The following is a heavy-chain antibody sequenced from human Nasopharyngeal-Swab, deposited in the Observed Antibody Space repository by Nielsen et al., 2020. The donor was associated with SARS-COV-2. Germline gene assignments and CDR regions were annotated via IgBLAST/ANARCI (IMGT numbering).Heavy chain of an antibody. Sequence: GSLRLSCTVSGTYMISGYWWSWVRQPPGKGLEWLGEAWHGGATNYNPSLKSRVTISLDTSKNKFSLILNSVTAADTAVYFCAGQGGYFIDYWGQGALVTVSS. CDR2: AWHGGAT. J-gene: IGHJ4*02. V-gene: IGHV4-4*01. D-gene: IGHD2-2*03. CDR1: GTYMISGYW. CDR3: AGQGGYFIDY.